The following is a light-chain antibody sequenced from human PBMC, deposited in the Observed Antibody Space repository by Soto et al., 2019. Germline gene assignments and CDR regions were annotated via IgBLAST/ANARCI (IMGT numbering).Light chain of an antibody. J-gene: IGKJ4*01. CDR3: QQRSNWPPG. V-gene: IGKV3-11*01. CDR2: DAS. CDR1: QSVSSY. Sequence: MVLTRAAPALRSWSSAKHSKSNRASQSVSSYLAWYQQKPGQAPRLLIYDASNRATGIPARFSGSGSGTDFNLALRCLHPEYSAVSNCQQRSNWPPGFGGGTKVDIK.